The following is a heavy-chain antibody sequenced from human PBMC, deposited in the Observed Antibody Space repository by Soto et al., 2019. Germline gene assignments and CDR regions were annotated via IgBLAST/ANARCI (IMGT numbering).Heavy chain of an antibody. D-gene: IGHD2-15*01. Sequence: GGSLRLSCAASGFTFSSYVMSWVRQAPGKGLEWVTAISGSDGSTYYADSVRGRFTISRDNSKNTLYLQMNSLRAEDRAVYYCTKGVLGSGNFLEYLQHWGRGTLVTVSS. V-gene: IGHV3-23*01. J-gene: IGHJ1*01. CDR2: ISGSDGST. CDR3: TKGVLGSGNFLEYLQH. CDR1: GFTFSSYV.